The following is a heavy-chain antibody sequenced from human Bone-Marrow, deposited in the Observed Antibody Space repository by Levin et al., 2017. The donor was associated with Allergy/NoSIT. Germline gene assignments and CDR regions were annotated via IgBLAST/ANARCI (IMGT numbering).Heavy chain of an antibody. V-gene: IGHV3-74*01. CDR3: VRTLGWRNPFDS. D-gene: IGHD6-19*01. CDR1: GFSLGDYW. J-gene: IGHJ4*02. CDR2: INNDGRST. Sequence: LTGGSLRLSCAASGFSLGDYWMHWVRQAPGKGLVWVSRINNDGRSTIYADSVRGRFTISRDNAKNTVYLEMNGLRVEDTAVYYCVRTLGWRNPFDSWGQGTLVTVSS.